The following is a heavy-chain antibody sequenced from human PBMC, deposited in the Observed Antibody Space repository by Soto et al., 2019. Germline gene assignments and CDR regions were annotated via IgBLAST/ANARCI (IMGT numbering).Heavy chain of an antibody. CDR3: ASDSLLAPEPYGMDV. CDR1: GYTFIRYA. J-gene: IGHJ6*02. V-gene: IGHV1-3*05. D-gene: IGHD2-2*01. Sequence: QVQLVQSGAEEKKPGASVKVSCKASGYTFIRYAMNWVRQAPGQRLEWMGWINAGNGNTKYSQKFQGRVTITRDTSARTADMELSSLRSEDTAVYYCASDSLLAPEPYGMDVWGQGTTVTVSS. CDR2: INAGNGNT.